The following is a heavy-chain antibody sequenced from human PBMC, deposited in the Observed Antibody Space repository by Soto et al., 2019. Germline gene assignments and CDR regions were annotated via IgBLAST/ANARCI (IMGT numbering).Heavy chain of an antibody. CDR2: INHSGST. Sequence: QVQLQQWGAGLLKPSETLSLTCAVYGGSFSGYYWSWIRQPPGKGLEWIGEINHSGSTNYNPSLKSRVTISVDTSKNQFSLKLSSVTAADTAVYYCARDQPLLWFDEPGDYWGQGTLVTVSS. V-gene: IGHV4-34*01. D-gene: IGHD3-10*01. CDR3: ARDQPLLWFDEPGDY. CDR1: GGSFSGYY. J-gene: IGHJ4*02.